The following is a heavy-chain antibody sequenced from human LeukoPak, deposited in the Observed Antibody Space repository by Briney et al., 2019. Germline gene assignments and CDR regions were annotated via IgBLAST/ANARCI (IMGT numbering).Heavy chain of an antibody. D-gene: IGHD5-18*01. J-gene: IGHJ4*02. V-gene: IGHV4-59*01. CDR3: ARGGYRNIFDY. CDR1: GGSIRSYY. Sequence: PSETLSLTCTVSGGSIRSYYWSWIRQPPAKGLEGIGYIYYSGSTNYNPSLKSRATISVDTSKNQFSLKLTSVPAADTAVYHCARGGYRNIFDYWGQGTLVTVSS. CDR2: IYYSGST.